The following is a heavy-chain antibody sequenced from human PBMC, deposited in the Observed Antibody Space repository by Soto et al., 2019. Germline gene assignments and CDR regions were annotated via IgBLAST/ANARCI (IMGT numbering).Heavy chain of an antibody. V-gene: IGHV1-69*06. CDR3: ARAPNVLRFLSLFDY. J-gene: IGHJ4*02. D-gene: IGHD3-3*01. Sequence: ASVKVSCKASGGTFSSYAISWVRQAPGQGLEWMGGIIPIFGTANYAQKFQGRVTITADKSTSTAYMELSSLRSEDTAVYYCARAPNVLRFLSLFDYWGQGTLVTVSS. CDR1: GGTFSSYA. CDR2: IIPIFGTA.